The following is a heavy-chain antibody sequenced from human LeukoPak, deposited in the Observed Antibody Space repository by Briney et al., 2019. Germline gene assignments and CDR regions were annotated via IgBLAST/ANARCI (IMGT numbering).Heavy chain of an antibody. J-gene: IGHJ2*01. D-gene: IGHD4-17*01. CDR1: GYSISSGYY. V-gene: IGHV4-38-2*02. CDR2: SYHSGST. Sequence: SETLSLTCTFSGYSISSGYYWGWVRQPPGKGLEWIGNSYHSGSTYYNPSPRSRVTISVDRSKNQFSLKLSSVTAADTAVYYCARGLEGRLRWYFDLWGRGALVTVSS. CDR3: ARGLEGRLRWYFDL.